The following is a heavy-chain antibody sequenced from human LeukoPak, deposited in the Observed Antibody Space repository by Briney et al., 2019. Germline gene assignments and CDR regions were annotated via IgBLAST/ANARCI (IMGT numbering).Heavy chain of an antibody. Sequence: PGRSLRLSCAATGFTFSSYGMHWVRQAPGKGLEWVAVISYDGSNKYYADSVKGRFTISRDNSKNTLYLQMNSLRAEDTAVYYCAKGGYYDSSGYHSDDFDYWGQGTLVTVSS. CDR1: GFTFSSYG. CDR2: ISYDGSNK. J-gene: IGHJ4*02. D-gene: IGHD3-22*01. CDR3: AKGGYYDSSGYHSDDFDY. V-gene: IGHV3-30*18.